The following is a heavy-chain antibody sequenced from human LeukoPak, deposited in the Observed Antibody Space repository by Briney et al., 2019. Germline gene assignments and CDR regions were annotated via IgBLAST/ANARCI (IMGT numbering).Heavy chain of an antibody. CDR2: INWNGGST. D-gene: IGHD2-2*02. V-gene: IGHV3-20*04. CDR1: GYTFDDYG. CDR3: ARGLGYCSSTSCYIPDY. Sequence: GGSLRLSCAASGYTFDDYGMSWVRQAPGKGLEWVSGINWNGGSTGYADSVKGRFTISRDNAKNSLYLQMNSLRAEDKALYYCARGLGYCSSTSCYIPDYWGQGTLVTVSS. J-gene: IGHJ4*02.